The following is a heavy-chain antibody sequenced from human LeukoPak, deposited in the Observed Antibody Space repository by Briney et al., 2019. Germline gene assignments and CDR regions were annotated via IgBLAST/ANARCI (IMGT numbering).Heavy chain of an antibody. D-gene: IGHD2-21*02. CDR1: GFIVSGDF. J-gene: IGHJ4*02. CDR2: ISYDGSNK. CDR3: ARDLASCGGDCA. Sequence: GGSLRLPCAASGFIVSGDFMSWVRQAPGKGLEWVAVISYDGSNKYYADSVKGRFTISRDNSKNTLYLQMNSLRAEDTAVYYCARDLASCGGDCAWGQGTLVTVSS. V-gene: IGHV3-30-3*01.